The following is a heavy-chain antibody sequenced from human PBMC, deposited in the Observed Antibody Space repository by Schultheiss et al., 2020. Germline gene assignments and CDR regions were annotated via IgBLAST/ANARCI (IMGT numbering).Heavy chain of an antibody. CDR1: GGSISSYY. D-gene: IGHD3-10*01. CDR3: ARDGTTMVRGVLSPYGMDV. J-gene: IGHJ6*02. V-gene: IGHV4-59*06. CDR2: IYYSGST. Sequence: SETLSLTCTVSGGSISSYYWSWIRQHPGKGLEWIGYIYYSGSTYYNPSLKSRVTISVDTSKNQFSLKLSSVTAADTAVYYCARDGTTMVRGVLSPYGMDVWGQGTTVTVSS.